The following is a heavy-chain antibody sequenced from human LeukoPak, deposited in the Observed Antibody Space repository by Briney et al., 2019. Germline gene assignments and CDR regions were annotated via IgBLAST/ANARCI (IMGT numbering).Heavy chain of an antibody. CDR1: GFTFSSYW. CDR3: ARLRNDYGDYVLDY. J-gene: IGHJ4*02. CDR2: INSDGSST. D-gene: IGHD4-17*01. V-gene: IGHV3-74*01. Sequence: GGSLRLSCAASGFTFSSYWMHWLRQAPGKGLVWVSRINSDGSSTSYADSVKGRFTISRDNAENSLYLQMNSLRAEDTAVYYCARLRNDYGDYVLDYWGQGTLVTVSS.